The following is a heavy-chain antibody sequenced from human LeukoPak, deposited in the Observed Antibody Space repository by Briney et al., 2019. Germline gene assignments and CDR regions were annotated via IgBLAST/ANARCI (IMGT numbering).Heavy chain of an antibody. D-gene: IGHD2-8*01. CDR1: GTSITSYY. CDR3: ASSMYLNYYLDF. CDR2: INFRGTT. J-gene: IGHJ4*02. Sequence: SSETLSLTCTVYGTSITSYYWAWIRQSPGKGLEWLGYINFRGTTDYNASPKSGLATSFNTTNHQFSLRLTSVTAADTSVYFCASSMYLNYYLDFWGQGILVTVSS. V-gene: IGHV4-59*01.